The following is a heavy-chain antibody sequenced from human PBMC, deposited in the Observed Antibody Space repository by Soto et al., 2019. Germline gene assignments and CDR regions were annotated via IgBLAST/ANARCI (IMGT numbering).Heavy chain of an antibody. Sequence: QVELQESGPRLVKSSGTLSLTCEVSSGSISTGNWWSWVRQPPGKGLERIGEIYYTGATNYNPSLKSRVTMTIDKSKDQFSLILTSATAADTAVYYCARVFSSGSGWMYYFDFWGQGLLVSVSS. CDR3: ARVFSSGSGWMYYFDF. V-gene: IGHV4-4*02. CDR2: IYYTGAT. D-gene: IGHD6-25*01. CDR1: SGSISTGNW. J-gene: IGHJ4*02.